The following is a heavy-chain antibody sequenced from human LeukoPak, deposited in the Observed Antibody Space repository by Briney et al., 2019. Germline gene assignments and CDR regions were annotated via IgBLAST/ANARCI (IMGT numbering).Heavy chain of an antibody. Sequence: PGGSLRLSCAASGYTFSSYEMNWVRQAPGKGLEWVSYISSSGSTIYYADSGKGRFTISRDNAKNSLYLQMNSLRAEDTALYYCATYYDISTGYHFDYWGQGTPVTVSS. CDR3: ATYYDISTGYHFDY. D-gene: IGHD3-9*01. CDR1: GYTFSSYE. J-gene: IGHJ4*02. CDR2: ISSSGSTI. V-gene: IGHV3-48*03.